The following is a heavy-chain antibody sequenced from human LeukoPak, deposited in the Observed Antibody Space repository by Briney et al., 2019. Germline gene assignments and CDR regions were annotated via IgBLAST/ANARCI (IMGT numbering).Heavy chain of an antibody. CDR1: GGSISSSSYY. D-gene: IGHD6-13*01. J-gene: IGHJ5*02. V-gene: IGHV4-39*01. Sequence: PSETLSLTCTVSGGSISSSSYYWGWIRQPPGKGLEWIGSIYYSGSTYYNPSLKSRVTISVDTSKNQFSLKLSSVTAAVTAVYYGARHGIAAAGANWFDPWGQGTLVTVSS. CDR2: IYYSGST. CDR3: ARHGIAAAGANWFDP.